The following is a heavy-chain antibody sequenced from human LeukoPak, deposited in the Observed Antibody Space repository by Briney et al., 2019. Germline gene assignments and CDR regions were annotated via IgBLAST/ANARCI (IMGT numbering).Heavy chain of an antibody. V-gene: IGHV3-21*01. CDR3: ARESSGSYSAFDI. D-gene: IGHD1-26*01. CDR2: ISSSSSYI. J-gene: IGHJ3*02. CDR1: GFTFSSYS. Sequence: GGSLRLSCAASGFTFSSYSMNWVRQAPGKGLEWVSSISSSSSYIYYADSVKGRFTISRDNAKNSLYLQMNSLRAEDTAVYYCARESSGSYSAFDIWGQGTMVTVSS.